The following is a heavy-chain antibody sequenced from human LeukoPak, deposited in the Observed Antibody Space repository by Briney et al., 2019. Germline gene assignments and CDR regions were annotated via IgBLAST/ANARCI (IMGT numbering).Heavy chain of an antibody. D-gene: IGHD2-21*02. CDR1: GYTFINYA. V-gene: IGHV1-3*01. J-gene: IGHJ4*02. CDR3: ARGSTSDWPLEY. CDR2: INAHNGDT. Sequence: ASVTVSCKASGYTFINYAIHWVRQAPGQRLEWMGWINAHNGDTEYSQKFQGRVAITRDTSASIVYMELSTLRFGDTAVYYCARGSTSDWPLEYWGRGILVTVSS.